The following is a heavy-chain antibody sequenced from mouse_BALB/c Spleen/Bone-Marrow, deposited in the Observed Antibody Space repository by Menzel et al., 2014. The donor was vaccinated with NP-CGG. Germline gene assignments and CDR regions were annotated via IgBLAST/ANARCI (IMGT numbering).Heavy chain of an antibody. CDR3: ARQILRGFGY. J-gene: IGHJ3*02. V-gene: IGHV5-12-1*01. CDR1: RFAFSSYD. D-gene: IGHD1-1*01. CDR2: ISSGGGST. Sequence: EVMLVESGGGLVKPGGSLKLSCAASRFAFSSYDMSWVRQTPEKRLEWVAYISSGGGSTYYADTVKGRFTISRDNAKNTLYLQMSSLKSEDTAMYYCARQILRGFGYWGQGTPVTVSA.